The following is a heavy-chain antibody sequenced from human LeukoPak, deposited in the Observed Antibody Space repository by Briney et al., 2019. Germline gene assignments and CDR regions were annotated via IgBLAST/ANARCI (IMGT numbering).Heavy chain of an antibody. V-gene: IGHV3-21*04. CDR1: GFAFSNYN. Sequence: GGSLRLSCVTSGFAFSNYNMNWVRQAPGKGLEWVSSISSSSSHIYYADSVKGRFTISGDNAKNSLYLQMNSLRAEDTALYYCASRAADYYDSSGWVPGAFDIWGQGTMVTVSS. CDR3: ASRAADYYDSSGWVPGAFDI. J-gene: IGHJ3*02. CDR2: ISSSSSHI. D-gene: IGHD3-22*01.